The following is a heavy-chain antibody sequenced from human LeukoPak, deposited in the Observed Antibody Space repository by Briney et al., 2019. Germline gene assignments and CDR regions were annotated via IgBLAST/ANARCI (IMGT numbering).Heavy chain of an antibody. D-gene: IGHD4-17*01. Sequence: PSETLSLTCVVSGVFITGPNWWTWVLQAPGKGLEWIGEVYHNGNTNYNPSLKGRVTISVVKSNNHFSLKLTSMTAADTAVYYCATRLDSGPYWGQGALVTVSS. J-gene: IGHJ4*02. V-gene: IGHV4-4*02. CDR2: VYHNGNT. CDR3: ATRLDSGPY. CDR1: GVFITGPNW.